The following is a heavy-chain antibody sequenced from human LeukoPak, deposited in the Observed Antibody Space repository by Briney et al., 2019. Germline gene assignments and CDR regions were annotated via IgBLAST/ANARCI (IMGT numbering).Heavy chain of an antibody. CDR2: IDGSGSTM. CDR1: GFTFSDKY. CDR3: AGLFPTVTPWFDP. J-gene: IGHJ5*02. V-gene: IGHV3-11*01. D-gene: IGHD4-17*01. Sequence: GGSLRLSCAAPGFTFSDKYMTWIRQAPGKGLEWLAHIDGSGSTMYYANSVKGRFTISRDNRKKSLSLQLSSLRAGDTAIYYCAGLFPTVTPWFDPWGQGTLVTVSS.